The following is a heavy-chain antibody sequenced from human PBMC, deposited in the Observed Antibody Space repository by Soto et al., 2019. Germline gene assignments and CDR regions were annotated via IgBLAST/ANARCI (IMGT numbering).Heavy chain of an antibody. V-gene: IGHV1-46*04. CDR2: INPAGGAA. Sequence: QMKLVQSGAEVKEPGASVRISCKASGYIFTRYYMYWVRQAPGQGLEWMGIINPAGGAANYAQKLQGRVTMTGDTSTSTVYMELRSLRSDDTATYYCARDATGYGMDVWGQGTTVTVSS. J-gene: IGHJ6*02. CDR3: ARDATGYGMDV. CDR1: GYIFTRYY.